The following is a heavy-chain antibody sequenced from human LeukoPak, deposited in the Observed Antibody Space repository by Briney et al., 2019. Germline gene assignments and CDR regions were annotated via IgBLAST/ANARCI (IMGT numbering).Heavy chain of an antibody. V-gene: IGHV3-30*04. CDR3: ARSAITTWYFDL. Sequence: GMSLRLSCAASGFPFKSYAMHWVRQAPGKGLEWVATISYDGNNQYYADSVKGRLTISSDNSKSTLYLQINSLRAEDTTIFYCARSAITTWYFDLWGQGTLVTVSS. CDR2: ISYDGNNQ. J-gene: IGHJ4*02. D-gene: IGHD3-22*01. CDR1: GFPFKSYA.